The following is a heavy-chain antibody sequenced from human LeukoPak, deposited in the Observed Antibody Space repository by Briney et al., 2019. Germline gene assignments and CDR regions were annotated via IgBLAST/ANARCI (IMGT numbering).Heavy chain of an antibody. Sequence: GGSLRLSCVASGFTFSSRDWMTWVRQAPGKGLEWVANIKQDGSEKYYVDSVEGRFTVSRDNTKNSLYLQMNSLRAEDTAVYYCTMIEWERWRGWGQGTLVTVSS. CDR2: IKQDGSEK. CDR1: GFTFSSRDW. V-gene: IGHV3-7*01. J-gene: IGHJ4*02. D-gene: IGHD1-26*01. CDR3: TMIEWERWRG.